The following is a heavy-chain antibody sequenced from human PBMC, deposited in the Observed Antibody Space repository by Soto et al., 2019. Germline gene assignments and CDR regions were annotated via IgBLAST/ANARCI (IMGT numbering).Heavy chain of an antibody. CDR2: IKQDGSEK. V-gene: IGHV3-7*01. CDR1: GFTFSSYW. Sequence: AGGSLRLSCAASGFTFSSYWMSWVRQAPGKGLEWVANIKQDGSEKYYVDSVKGRFTISRDNAKNSLYLQMNSLRAEDTAVYYCARANDFWSGYQNFDYWGQGTLVTVSS. D-gene: IGHD3-3*01. J-gene: IGHJ4*02. CDR3: ARANDFWSGYQNFDY.